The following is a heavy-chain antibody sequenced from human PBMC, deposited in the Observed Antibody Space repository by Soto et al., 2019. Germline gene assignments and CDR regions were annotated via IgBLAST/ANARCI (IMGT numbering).Heavy chain of an antibody. D-gene: IGHD3-3*01. J-gene: IGHJ6*03. CDR3: AKNYDFWSGYYHPNYYMDV. CDR1: GFTFSSYG. V-gene: IGHV3-30*18. Sequence: GSLRLSCAASGFTFSSYGMHWVRQAPGKGLEWVAVISYDGSNKYYADSVKGRFTISRDNSKNTLYLQMDSLRAEDTAVYYCAKNYDFWSGYYHPNYYMDVWGKGTTVTVSS. CDR2: ISYDGSNK.